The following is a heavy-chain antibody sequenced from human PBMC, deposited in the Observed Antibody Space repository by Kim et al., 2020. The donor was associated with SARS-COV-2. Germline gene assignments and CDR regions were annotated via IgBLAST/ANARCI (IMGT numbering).Heavy chain of an antibody. Sequence: SETLSLTCTVSGGSISSGGYYWSWIRQHPGKGLEWIGYIYYSGSTYYNPSLKSRVTISVDTSKNQFSLKLSSVTAADTAVYYCARGTIFGVVTTFDYWGQGTLVTVSS. V-gene: IGHV4-31*03. CDR3: ARGTIFGVVTTFDY. CDR2: IYYSGST. CDR1: GGSISSGGYY. D-gene: IGHD3-3*01. J-gene: IGHJ4*02.